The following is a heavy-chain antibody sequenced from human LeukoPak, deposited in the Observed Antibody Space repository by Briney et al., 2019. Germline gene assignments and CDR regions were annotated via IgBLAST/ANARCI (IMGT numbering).Heavy chain of an antibody. CDR3: AKGPSSSTAGSAWDFDF. CDR1: GFTFSRHA. D-gene: IGHD2-2*01. V-gene: IGHV3-23*01. J-gene: IGHJ3*01. Sequence: GGSLRLFCAASGFTFSRHAMSWVRQAPGKGLEWVSAISDGGGTTFYADSVKGRFAISRDNSKDTLFLQMKSLRAEDTALYYCAKGPSSSTAGSAWDFDFWGQGTMVTVSS. CDR2: ISDGGGTT.